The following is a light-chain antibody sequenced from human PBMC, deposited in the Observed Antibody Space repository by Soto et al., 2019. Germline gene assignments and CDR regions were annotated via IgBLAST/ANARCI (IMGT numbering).Light chain of an antibody. CDR1: SSDVGNYNL. CDR2: DVS. V-gene: IGLV2-23*02. CDR3: FSYAGTSML. Sequence: QSALTQPASVSGSPGQSITISCTGTSSDVGNYNLVSWYQQYPGKAPKLIIYDVSKRPSGISNRFSGSKSGNTASLTVSGLQAEDEADYYCFSYAGTSMLFGGGTQLTVL. J-gene: IGLJ7*01.